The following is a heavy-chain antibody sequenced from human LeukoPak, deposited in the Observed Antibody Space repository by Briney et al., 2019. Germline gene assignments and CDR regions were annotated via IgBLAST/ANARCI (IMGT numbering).Heavy chain of an antibody. CDR1: GFTFSSYW. CDR3: ARPLRDGYNFDAFDI. J-gene: IGHJ3*02. V-gene: IGHV3-7*05. CDR2: IKQDGSEK. D-gene: IGHD5-24*01. Sequence: GSLRLSCAASGFTFSSYWMSWVRQAPGTGLEWVANIKQDGSEKYYVDSVKARFTISRDNAKNSLYLQMNSLSAEDTAAYYCARPLRDGYNFDAFDIWGQGTMVTVSS.